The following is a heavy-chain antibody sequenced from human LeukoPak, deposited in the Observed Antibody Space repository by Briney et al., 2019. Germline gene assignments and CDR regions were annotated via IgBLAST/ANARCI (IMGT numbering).Heavy chain of an antibody. J-gene: IGHJ4*02. CDR3: AKFLGVVGATPPRYFDY. CDR2: ISGSGGST. Sequence: GGSLRLSCAASGFTFSSYAMSWVRQAPGKGVEWVSAISGSGGSTYYADSAKGRFTISRDNSKHTLYLQMNILRAEDTAVYYCAKFLGVVGATPPRYFDYWGQGTLVTVSS. CDR1: GFTFSSYA. V-gene: IGHV3-23*01. D-gene: IGHD1-26*01.